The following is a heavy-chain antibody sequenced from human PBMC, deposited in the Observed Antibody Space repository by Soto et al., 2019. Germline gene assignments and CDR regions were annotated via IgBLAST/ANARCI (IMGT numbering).Heavy chain of an antibody. CDR3: AADYDYGEPAAPEGYQSHSY. CDR1: GFTFSSYG. CDR2: ISYDGSNK. Sequence: PGGSLRLSCAASGFTFSSYGMHWVRQAPGKGLEWVAVISYDGSNKYYADSVKGRFTISRDNSKNTLYLQMNSLRAEDTAVYYCAADYDYGEPAAPEGYQSHSYWGQGTLVTVSS. D-gene: IGHD4-17*01. J-gene: IGHJ4*02. V-gene: IGHV3-30*03.